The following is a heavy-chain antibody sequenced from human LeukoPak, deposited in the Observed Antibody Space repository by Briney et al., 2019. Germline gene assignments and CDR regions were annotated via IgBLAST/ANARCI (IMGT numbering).Heavy chain of an antibody. V-gene: IGHV3-7*03. CDR1: GFTFSSYW. D-gene: IGHD6-19*01. CDR3: ARGRKQWLVSVNWFDS. Sequence: GGSLRLSCAASGFTFSSYWMSWVRQAPGKGLEWVANIKQDGSEKYYVDSVKGRFTISRDNAKNSLYLQMNSLRAEDTAVYYCARGRKQWLVSVNWFDSWGQGTLVTVSS. CDR2: IKQDGSEK. J-gene: IGHJ5*01.